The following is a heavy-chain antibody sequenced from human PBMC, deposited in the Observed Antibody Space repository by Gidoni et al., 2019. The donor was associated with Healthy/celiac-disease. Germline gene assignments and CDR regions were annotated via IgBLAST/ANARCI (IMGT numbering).Heavy chain of an antibody. Sequence: EVQLVESGGGLVQPGRSLRLSCEAPGVRFADYALHWVRQAPGKGREWVSGISWNSGSIGYADSVKGRFTISRDNAKNSLYLQMNSLRAEDTALYYCAKDEGELSFNYFDYWGQGTLVTVSS. CDR3: AKDEGELSFNYFDY. J-gene: IGHJ4*02. D-gene: IGHD3-16*02. CDR1: GVRFADYA. V-gene: IGHV3-9*01. CDR2: ISWNSGSI.